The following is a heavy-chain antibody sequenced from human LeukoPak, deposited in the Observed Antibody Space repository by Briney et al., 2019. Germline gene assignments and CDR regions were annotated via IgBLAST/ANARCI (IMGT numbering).Heavy chain of an antibody. CDR2: IYPGDSDT. CDR1: GCSFTSYW. CDR3: AKLGRTYGDRYFDY. D-gene: IGHD4-17*01. Sequence: GESLKISSKGSGCSFTSYWNGWVRRKPGKGGEGMGIIYPGDSDTSYSPSFQGQVTISADKSISTAYLQWSSLKASDTAMYYCAKLGRTYGDRYFDYWGQGTLVTVSS. V-gene: IGHV5-51*01. J-gene: IGHJ4*02.